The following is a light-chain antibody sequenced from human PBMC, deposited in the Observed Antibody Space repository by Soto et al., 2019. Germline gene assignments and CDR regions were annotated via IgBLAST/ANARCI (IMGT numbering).Light chain of an antibody. CDR1: QSVSSSY. V-gene: IGKV3-20*01. J-gene: IGKJ5*01. CDR2: GAS. Sequence: EMVLTQSPGTLSLSPGERATLSCRARQSVSSSYLAWYQQKPGQAPRLLIYGASSRATGIPDRFSGSGSGTDFTLTISRLETEDFGVYYCQQYGSSPPTFGQGTRLEIK. CDR3: QQYGSSPPT.